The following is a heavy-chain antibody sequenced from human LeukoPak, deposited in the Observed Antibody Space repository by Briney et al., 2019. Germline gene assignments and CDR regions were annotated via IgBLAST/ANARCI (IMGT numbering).Heavy chain of an antibody. Sequence: PGGSLRLSCAASGFTFSTYWMHWVRQAPGKGLVWVSRINSDGSRTNYADSVKGRFTISRDNAKNTLFLQMNSLRAEDTAVYYCVLGMRNDCFDYWGQGTLVTVSS. CDR3: VLGMRNDCFDY. J-gene: IGHJ4*02. V-gene: IGHV3-74*01. CDR1: GFTFSTYW. CDR2: INSDGSRT. D-gene: IGHD7-27*01.